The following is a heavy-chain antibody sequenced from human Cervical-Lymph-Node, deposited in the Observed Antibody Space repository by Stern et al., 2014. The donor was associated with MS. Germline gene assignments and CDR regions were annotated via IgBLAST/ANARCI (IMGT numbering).Heavy chain of an antibody. CDR2: IDEIGST. D-gene: IGHD3-16*01. J-gene: IGHJ6*02. Sequence: QVQLQESGPRLVKPSGTLSLTCAVSGDSLSGDKWWSWVRQSPDKGLEWIGEIDEIGSTNYTPSLKSRVPISIDKSKNHFYLKLGSVTAADTAVYYCARDPPGGLGMDVWGQGTTVTVSS. V-gene: IGHV4-4*02. CDR3: ARDPPGGLGMDV. CDR1: GDSLSGDKW.